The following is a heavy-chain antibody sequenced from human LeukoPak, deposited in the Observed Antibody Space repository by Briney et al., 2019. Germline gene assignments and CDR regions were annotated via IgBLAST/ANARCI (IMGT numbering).Heavy chain of an antibody. V-gene: IGHV4-59*01. J-gene: IGHJ6*03. D-gene: IGHD6-19*01. Sequence: SETLSLTCTVSGGSISSYYWSWIRQPPGKGLESIGYIYYSGSTNYNPSLKSRVTISVDTSKNQFSLKLSSVTAADTAVYYCAREALVAAGTSLYYYYMDVWGKGTTVTVSS. CDR2: IYYSGST. CDR3: AREALVAAGTSLYYYYMDV. CDR1: GGSISSYY.